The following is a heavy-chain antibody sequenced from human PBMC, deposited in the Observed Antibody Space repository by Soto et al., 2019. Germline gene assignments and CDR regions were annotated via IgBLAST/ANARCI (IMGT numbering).Heavy chain of an antibody. D-gene: IGHD6-13*01. J-gene: IGHJ4*02. V-gene: IGHV3-23*01. CDR3: ARDRKSSSFFRGGDY. Sequence: AGSLRLSCTASGFKFSSYAMSWVRQAPGKGLEWVSTINNNGATTYYADSLKGRFSISRDNSRNTLFLQIDSLGDEDTAVYYCARDRKSSSFFRGGDYWGQGTLVTVS. CDR2: INNNGATT. CDR1: GFKFSSYA.